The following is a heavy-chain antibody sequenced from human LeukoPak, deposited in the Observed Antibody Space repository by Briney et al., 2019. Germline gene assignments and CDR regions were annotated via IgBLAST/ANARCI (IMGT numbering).Heavy chain of an antibody. CDR2: ISSSSSTI. CDR1: GFSFSSYE. J-gene: IGHJ6*04. Sequence: GGSLRLSCAASGFSFSSYEMNWVRQAPAKGLEWVSYISSSSSTIYYEDSVKGRFTISRDNAKNSLYLQMNSLRAEDTAVYYCAELGITMIGGVWGKGTTVTISS. CDR3: AELGITMIGGV. V-gene: IGHV3-48*03. D-gene: IGHD3-10*02.